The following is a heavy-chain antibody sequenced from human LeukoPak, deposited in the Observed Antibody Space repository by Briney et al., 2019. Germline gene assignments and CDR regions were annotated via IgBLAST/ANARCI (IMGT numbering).Heavy chain of an antibody. CDR2: IIPILGIA. Sequence: GASVKVSCKASGGTFSSYAISWVRQAPGQGLEWMGRIIPILGIANYAQKFQGRVTITSDKSTSTAYMELSSLRSEDTAVYYCAREGGIFDSWGQGTLVTVSS. CDR3: AREGGIFDS. D-gene: IGHD3-16*01. J-gene: IGHJ5*01. V-gene: IGHV1-69*04. CDR1: GGTFSSYA.